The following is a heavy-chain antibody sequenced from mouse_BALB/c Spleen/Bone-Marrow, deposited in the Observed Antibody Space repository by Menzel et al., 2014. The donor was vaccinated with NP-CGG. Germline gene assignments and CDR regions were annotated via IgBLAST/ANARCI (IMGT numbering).Heavy chain of an antibody. CDR1: GFNIKDTY. V-gene: IGHV14-3*02. J-gene: IGHJ2*01. D-gene: IGHD1-1*01. Sequence: VQLQQSGAELVKPGASVKLSCTASGFNIKDTYMHWVKQRPEQGLEWIGRIDLANGNTKYDPKFQGKATITADTSSNTAYLQLSSLTSEDTAVYYCARVQLLRSRGIDYLGQGTTPTVSS. CDR2: IDLANGNT. CDR3: ARVQLLRSRGIDY.